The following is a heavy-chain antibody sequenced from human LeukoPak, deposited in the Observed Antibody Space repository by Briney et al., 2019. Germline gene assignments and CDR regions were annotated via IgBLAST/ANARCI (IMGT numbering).Heavy chain of an antibody. CDR1: GFTFSSYA. D-gene: IGHD3-10*01. J-gene: IGHJ5*02. CDR3: ARSWPTMVRGVVDWFDP. CDR2: ISYDGSNK. Sequence: GGSLRLSCAASGFTFSSYAMHWVRQAPGKGLGWVAVISYDGSNKYYADSVKGRFTISRDNSKNTLYLQMNSLRAEDTAVYYCARSWPTMVRGVVDWFDPWGQGTLVTVSS. V-gene: IGHV3-30-3*01.